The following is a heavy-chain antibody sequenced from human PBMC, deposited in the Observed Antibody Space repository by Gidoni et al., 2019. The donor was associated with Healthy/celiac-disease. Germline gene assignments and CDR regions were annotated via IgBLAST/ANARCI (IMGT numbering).Heavy chain of an antibody. J-gene: IGHJ4*02. CDR3: ARVNRAPTYYYDSSGYYIQYDFDY. CDR1: GATLSSYA. V-gene: IGHV1-69*01. D-gene: IGHD3-22*01. Sequence: QLVQSGAAVQTPGSYVQVSCKASGATLSSYATSWLRQAPGPGPEWMGGYIPILGTAEDAKKWQGRVEITGDECTSTAYMELSSLRSEDTAVYYWARVNRAPTYYYDSSGYYIQYDFDYWGQGTLVTVSS. CDR2: YIPILGTA.